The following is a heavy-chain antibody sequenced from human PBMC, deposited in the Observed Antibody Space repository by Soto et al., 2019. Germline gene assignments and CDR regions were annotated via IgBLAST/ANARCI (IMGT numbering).Heavy chain of an antibody. CDR3: ARGIAVAGSYGMDV. D-gene: IGHD6-19*01. CDR1: GGSVSSGSYY. J-gene: IGHJ6*02. Sequence: PSETLSLTCTVSGGSVSSGSYYWSWIRQPPGKGLEWIGYIYYSGSTNYNPSLKSRVTISVDTSKNQFSLKLSSVTAADTAVYYCARGIAVAGSYGMDVWGQGTTVTVS. V-gene: IGHV4-61*01. CDR2: IYYSGST.